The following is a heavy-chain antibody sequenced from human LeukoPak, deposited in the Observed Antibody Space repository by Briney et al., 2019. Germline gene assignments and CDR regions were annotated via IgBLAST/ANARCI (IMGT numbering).Heavy chain of an antibody. Sequence: ASVKVSCKTSGYTFISYGISWVRQAPGQGLEWMGWISAYNRNTDYAQELQGRVTMTADTSTSTAYMELRSLRPDDTAMYYCARIIGLYYYDTNGYEYYFDYWGQGTLVTVSS. J-gene: IGHJ4*02. D-gene: IGHD3-22*01. CDR3: ARIIGLYYYDTNGYEYYFDY. CDR1: GYTFISYG. V-gene: IGHV1-18*01. CDR2: ISAYNRNT.